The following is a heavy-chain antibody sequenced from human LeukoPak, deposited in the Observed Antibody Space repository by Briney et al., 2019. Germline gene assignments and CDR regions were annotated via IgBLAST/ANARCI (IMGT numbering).Heavy chain of an antibody. J-gene: IGHJ6*02. V-gene: IGHV3-30*18. Sequence: GGSLRLSSAASGFTFSSYGMHWVRQAPGKGLEWVAVISYDGSNKYYADSVKGRFTISRDNSKNTLYLQMNSLRAEDTAVYYCAKDAFSGPATRYYGMDVWGQGTTVTVSS. CDR3: AKDAFSGPATRYYGMDV. CDR2: ISYDGSNK. D-gene: IGHD5-12*01. CDR1: GFTFSSYG.